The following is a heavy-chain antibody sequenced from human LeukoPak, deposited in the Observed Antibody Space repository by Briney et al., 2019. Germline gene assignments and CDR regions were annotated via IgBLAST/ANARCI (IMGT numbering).Heavy chain of an antibody. CDR3: ARSGGSFPNWFDP. Sequence: SETLSLTCTVSGYSVSSGYYRGWIQQPPGKGLEWIGSIYHSGSTYYNPSLKSRVTISVDTSKNQFSLKLSSVTAADTAVYYCARSGGSFPNWFDPWGQGTLVTVSS. CDR2: IYHSGST. D-gene: IGHD2-15*01. J-gene: IGHJ5*02. V-gene: IGHV4-38-2*02. CDR1: GYSVSSGYY.